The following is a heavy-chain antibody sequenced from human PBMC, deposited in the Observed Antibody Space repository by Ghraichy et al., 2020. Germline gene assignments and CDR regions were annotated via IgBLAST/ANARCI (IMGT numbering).Heavy chain of an antibody. Sequence: GESLNISCKGSGYSFSSYWIGWVRQMPGKGLEWMGIIYPGDSDTRYSPSFQGQVTISADKSISTAYLQWSSLKAPDTAMYYCARHGGDYDLLTEYYFDYWGQGTLVTVSS. CDR3: ARHGGDYDLLTEYYFDY. V-gene: IGHV5-51*01. CDR2: IYPGDSDT. J-gene: IGHJ4*02. CDR1: GYSFSSYW. D-gene: IGHD3-9*01.